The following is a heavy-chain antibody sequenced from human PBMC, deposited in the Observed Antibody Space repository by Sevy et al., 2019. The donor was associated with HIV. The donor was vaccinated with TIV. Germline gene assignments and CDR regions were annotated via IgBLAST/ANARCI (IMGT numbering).Heavy chain of an antibody. Sequence: SEILSLTCTVSGGSISSYYWIWIRQPPGKGLEWIGYIYYSGSTNYNPSLKSRVTISVDTSKNHFSLKLSSVTAADTAVYYCGRAGVRITMVRGVSENWYFDLWGRGTLVTVSS. D-gene: IGHD3-10*01. CDR3: GRAGVRITMVRGVSENWYFDL. V-gene: IGHV4-59*01. J-gene: IGHJ2*01. CDR1: GGSISSYY. CDR2: IYYSGST.